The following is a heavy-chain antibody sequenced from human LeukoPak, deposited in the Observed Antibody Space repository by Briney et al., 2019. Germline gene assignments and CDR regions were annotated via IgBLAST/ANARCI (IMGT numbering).Heavy chain of an antibody. Sequence: VSVKVSCKASGYTFTSYDINWVRQATGQGLEWMGWMNPNSGNTGYAQKFQGRVTITRNTSISTAHMELSSLRSEDTAVYYCARGGVTIFLVHYYYMDVWGKGTTVTVSS. D-gene: IGHD3-3*01. V-gene: IGHV1-8*03. CDR1: GYTFTSYD. CDR2: MNPNSGNT. CDR3: ARGGVTIFLVHYYYMDV. J-gene: IGHJ6*03.